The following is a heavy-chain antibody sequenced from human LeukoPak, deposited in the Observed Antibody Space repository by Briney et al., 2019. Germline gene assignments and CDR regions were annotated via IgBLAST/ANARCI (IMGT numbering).Heavy chain of an antibody. CDR1: GDSISSGDYS. D-gene: IGHD1-26*01. Sequence: SEALSLTCAVSGDSISSGDYSWSWIRQPPGEGLEWIGEINHSGSTNYNPSLKSRVTISVDTSKNQFSLKLSSVTAADTAVYYCAGASGSYDWGQGTLVTVSS. CDR3: AGASGSYD. J-gene: IGHJ4*02. CDR2: INHSGST. V-gene: IGHV4-30-2*01.